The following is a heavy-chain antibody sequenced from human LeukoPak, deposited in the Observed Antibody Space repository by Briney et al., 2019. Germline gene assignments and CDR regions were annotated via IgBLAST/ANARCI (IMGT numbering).Heavy chain of an antibody. CDR3: ARDHNYAFDN. CDR1: GFTFDDYA. CDR2: ISWNSGSI. J-gene: IGHJ4*02. Sequence: PGRSLRLSCAASGFTFDDYAMHWVRQAPRKGLEWVSGISWNSGSIGYADSVKGRFTISADNARNSLYLQMNSLRVEDTAVYYCARDHNYAFDNWGQGTLVSVSS. V-gene: IGHV3-9*01. D-gene: IGHD1-1*01.